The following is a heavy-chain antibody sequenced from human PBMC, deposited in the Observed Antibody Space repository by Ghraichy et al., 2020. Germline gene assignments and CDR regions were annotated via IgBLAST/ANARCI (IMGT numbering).Heavy chain of an antibody. CDR1: GFTFSSYA. Sequence: GGSLRLSCAASGFTFSSYAMSWVRQAPGKGLEWVSAISGSGGSTYYADSVKGRFTISRDNSKNTLYLQMNSLRAEDTAVYYCAKDLRGVQGVNWFDPWGQGTLVTVSS. V-gene: IGHV3-23*01. J-gene: IGHJ5*02. CDR3: AKDLRGVQGVNWFDP. CDR2: ISGSGGST. D-gene: IGHD3-10*01.